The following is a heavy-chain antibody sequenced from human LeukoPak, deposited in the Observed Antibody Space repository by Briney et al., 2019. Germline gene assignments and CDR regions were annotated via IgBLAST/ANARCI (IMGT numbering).Heavy chain of an antibody. CDR2: ISGIVGST. D-gene: IGHD3-3*01. CDR3: AKDCGTPPVGYDFWSGYFDY. CDR1: GFTFSSYA. J-gene: IGHJ4*02. V-gene: IGHV3-23*01. Sequence: GGSLRLSCAASGFTFSSYAISWVRQAPGKGLEWVSSISGIVGSTYYADSVKGRFTISRDNSKNTLYLQMNSLRAEDTAVYYCAKDCGTPPVGYDFWSGYFDYWGQGTLVTVSS.